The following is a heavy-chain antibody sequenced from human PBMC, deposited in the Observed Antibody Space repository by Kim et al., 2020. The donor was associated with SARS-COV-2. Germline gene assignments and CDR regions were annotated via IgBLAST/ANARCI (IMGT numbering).Heavy chain of an antibody. D-gene: IGHD2-15*01. J-gene: IGHJ6*02. CDR3: ARDSSYGLGTNYYYYGMDV. V-gene: IGHV3-11*06. Sequence: GRFTISRDNAKNSLYLQMNSLRAEDTAVYYCARDSSYGLGTNYYYYGMDVWGQGTTVTVSS.